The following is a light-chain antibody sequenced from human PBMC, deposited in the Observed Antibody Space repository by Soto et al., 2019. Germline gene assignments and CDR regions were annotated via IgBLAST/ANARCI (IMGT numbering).Light chain of an antibody. CDR1: QSVSRNY. CDR3: QQYDDSVWT. J-gene: IGKJ1*01. Sequence: ETVLTLSLRTLSLSPGESDTLSCRASQSVSRNYVAWYRLKPGQPPRLLIHGASNRAPGIPDRFGGSASGTDFTLTISRLEPEDFAVYYCQQYDDSVWTFGQGSKVDIK. V-gene: IGKV3-20*01. CDR2: GAS.